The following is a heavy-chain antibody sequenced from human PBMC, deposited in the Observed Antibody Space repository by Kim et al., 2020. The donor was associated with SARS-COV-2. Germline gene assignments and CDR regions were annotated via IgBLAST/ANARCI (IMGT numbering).Heavy chain of an antibody. CDR2: IHSSGST. D-gene: IGHD1-26*01. V-gene: IGHV4-34*01. Sequence: SETLSLTCAVRSGSFGGYYCSWIRQAPGKGLEWLGEIHSSGSTTYNPSLKGRLTVSQDTSTNQFSLRLTSVTAADTALYYCARGHSVSGLDFWGPGSLVTVSS. CDR1: SGSFGGYY. J-gene: IGHJ4*02. CDR3: ARGHSVSGLDF.